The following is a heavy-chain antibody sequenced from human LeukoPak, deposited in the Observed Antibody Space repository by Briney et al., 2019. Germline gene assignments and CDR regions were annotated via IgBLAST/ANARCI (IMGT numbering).Heavy chain of an antibody. CDR1: GFTFDDYA. D-gene: IGHD6-19*01. V-gene: IGHV3-9*01. Sequence: GGSLRLSCAASGFTFDDYAMHWVRQAPGKGLEWVSGISWNSGSIGYADSVKGRFTIPSDNAKNSLYLQMNSLRAEDTALYYCAKDKSVAGSPSFDYWGQGTLVTVSS. J-gene: IGHJ4*02. CDR2: ISWNSGSI. CDR3: AKDKSVAGSPSFDY.